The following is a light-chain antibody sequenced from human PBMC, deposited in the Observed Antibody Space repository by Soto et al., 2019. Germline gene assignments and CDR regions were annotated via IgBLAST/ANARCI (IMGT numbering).Light chain of an antibody. CDR2: DNN. J-gene: IGLJ2*01. CDR3: ETWDDSLPGAV. V-gene: IGLV1-51*01. Sequence: QSVLTQPPSVSAAPGQKVTISCSGSSSNIGTNYVSWYQQLPGTVPTLLIYDNNKRPSGIPGRFSASKSGTSATLDIAGLQIGDEADYYCETWDDSLPGAVFGGGTKVTVL. CDR1: SSNIGTNY.